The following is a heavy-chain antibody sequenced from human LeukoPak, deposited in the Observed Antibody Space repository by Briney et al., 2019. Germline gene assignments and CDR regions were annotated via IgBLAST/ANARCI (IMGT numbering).Heavy chain of an antibody. D-gene: IGHD3-22*01. Sequence: PGGSLRLSCSASGFTFSTYWMSWVRQAPGKGLEWVANIKQDGSEKYYVDSVKGRFTISRDNAKNSLYLQMNSLRAEDTAVYYCARDNRGYYDAFDIWGQGTMVTVSS. CDR3: ARDNRGYYDAFDI. CDR1: GFTFSTYW. CDR2: IKQDGSEK. J-gene: IGHJ3*02. V-gene: IGHV3-7*03.